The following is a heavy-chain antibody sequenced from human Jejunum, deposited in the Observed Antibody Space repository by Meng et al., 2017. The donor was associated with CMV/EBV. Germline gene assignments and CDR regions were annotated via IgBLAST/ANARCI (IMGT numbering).Heavy chain of an antibody. D-gene: IGHD3-10*01. CDR2: IKTDGSST. Sequence: GFTFSNDWMHWVRQAPGKGLVWVSRIKTDGSSTSYADSVKGRFTISRDNAKNTLYLQMNSLRVEDTAVYYCLRGGAGSTYGQFDYWGQGTVVTVSS. V-gene: IGHV3-74*01. J-gene: IGHJ4*02. CDR1: GFTFSNDW. CDR3: LRGGAGSTYGQFDY.